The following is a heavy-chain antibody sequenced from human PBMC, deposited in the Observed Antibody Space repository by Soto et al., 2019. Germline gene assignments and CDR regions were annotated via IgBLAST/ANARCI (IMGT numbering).Heavy chain of an antibody. Sequence: PGESLKISCKGSGYSFTSYWIGWVRQMPGKGLEWMGIIYPGDSDTRYSPSFQGQVTISADKSISTAYLQWSSLKASDTAMYYCARVDTAMPPPGYYYYGMDVWGQGTTVTVSS. J-gene: IGHJ6*02. CDR1: GYSFTSYW. V-gene: IGHV5-51*01. CDR2: IYPGDSDT. CDR3: ARVDTAMPPPGYYYYGMDV. D-gene: IGHD5-18*01.